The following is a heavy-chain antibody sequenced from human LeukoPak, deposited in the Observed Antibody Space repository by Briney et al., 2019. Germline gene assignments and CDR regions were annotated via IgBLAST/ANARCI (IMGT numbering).Heavy chain of an antibody. D-gene: IGHD2-15*01. CDR1: GFTFGSFS. CDR2: ISSSGTYI. V-gene: IGHV3-21*01. Sequence: PGGSLRLSCAASGFTFGSFSMTWVRQAPGKGLEWVSPISSSGTYIYYADSVKGRFTISRDNAKNSLYLQMNSLRAEDTAVYYCARDPGRSGGSCYSDYWGQGTLVTVSS. CDR3: ARDPGRSGGSCYSDY. J-gene: IGHJ4*02.